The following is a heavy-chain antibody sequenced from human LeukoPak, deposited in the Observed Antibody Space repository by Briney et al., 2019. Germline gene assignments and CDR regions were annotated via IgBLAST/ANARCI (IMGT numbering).Heavy chain of an antibody. CDR2: ISYDGSNK. Sequence: GGSLRLSCAASGFTFSSYSMNWVRQAPGKGLEWVAVISYDGSNKYYADSVKGRFTISRDNSKNTLYLQMNSLRAEDTAVYYCARESPYSSGWYAPDYWGQGTLVTVSS. D-gene: IGHD6-19*01. CDR1: GFTFSSYS. CDR3: ARESPYSSGWYAPDY. V-gene: IGHV3-30*03. J-gene: IGHJ4*02.